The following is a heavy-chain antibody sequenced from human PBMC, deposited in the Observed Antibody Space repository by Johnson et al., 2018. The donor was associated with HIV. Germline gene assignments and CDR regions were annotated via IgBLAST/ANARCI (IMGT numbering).Heavy chain of an antibody. J-gene: IGHJ3*02. D-gene: IGHD6-25*01. CDR2: IWYDGSNK. CDR3: ARDETQRRYALTAFDI. CDR1: GFTFSSYG. Sequence: QVQLVESGGGVVQPGRSLRLYCAASGFTFSSYGMHWVRQAPGKGLEWVAVIWYDGSNKYYADSVKGRFTIFRDNAKNSLYLQMNSLRAEDTAFYYCARDETQRRYALTAFDIWGQGTLVTVSS. V-gene: IGHV3-33*01.